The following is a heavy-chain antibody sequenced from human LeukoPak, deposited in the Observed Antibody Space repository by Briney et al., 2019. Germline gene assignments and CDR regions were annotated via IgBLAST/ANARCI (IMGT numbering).Heavy chain of an antibody. J-gene: IGHJ4*02. CDR3: ARIGYSSSADGMDY. V-gene: IGHV4-34*01. Sequence: SETLSLTCAVYGGSFSGYYWSWIRQPPGKGLEWIGEINHSGSTNYNPSLKSRATISVDTSKNQFSLKLSSVTAADTAVYYCARIGYSSSADGMDYWGQGTLVTVSS. D-gene: IGHD6-13*01. CDR2: INHSGST. CDR1: GGSFSGYY.